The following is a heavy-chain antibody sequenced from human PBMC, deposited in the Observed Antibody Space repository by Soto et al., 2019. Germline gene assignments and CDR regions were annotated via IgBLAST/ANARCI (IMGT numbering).Heavy chain of an antibody. D-gene: IGHD3-9*01. CDR1: GYTFTSYG. V-gene: IGHV1-18*01. Sequence: GASVKVSCKASGYTFTSYGISWVRQAPGQGLEWMGWISAYNGNTNYAQKLQGRVTMTTDTSTSTAYMELRSLRSDDTAVYYCARVLRYFDWLSTNWFDPWGQGTLVTVSS. CDR2: ISAYNGNT. CDR3: ARVLRYFDWLSTNWFDP. J-gene: IGHJ5*02.